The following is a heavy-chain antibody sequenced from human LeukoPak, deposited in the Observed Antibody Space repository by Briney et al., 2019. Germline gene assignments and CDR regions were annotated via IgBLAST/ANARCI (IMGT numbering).Heavy chain of an antibody. CDR2: ISGSGGST. V-gene: IGHV3-23*01. D-gene: IGHD1-26*01. CDR1: GFTFSSYW. CDR3: AKGLLSFPSGSYWGTPWFDP. Sequence: GGSLRLSCAASGFTFSSYWMHWVRQAPGKGLEWVSAISGSGGSTYYADSVKGRFTISRDNSKNTLYLQMNSLRAEDTAVYYCAKGLLSFPSGSYWGTPWFDPWGQGTLVTVSS. J-gene: IGHJ5*02.